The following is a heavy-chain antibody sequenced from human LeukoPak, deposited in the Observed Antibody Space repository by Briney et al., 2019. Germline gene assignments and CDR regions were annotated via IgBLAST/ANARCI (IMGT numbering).Heavy chain of an antibody. V-gene: IGHV4-4*02. CDR1: GGSISSSNW. Sequence: SGTLSLTCAVSGGSISSSNWWSWVRQPPGKGLEWIGEIYHSGSTNYNPSPKSRVTISVDKSKNQFSLKLSSVTAADTAVYYCERVNKPFIAAAGHFDYWGQGTLVTVSP. CDR3: ERVNKPFIAAAGHFDY. CDR2: IYHSGST. J-gene: IGHJ4*02. D-gene: IGHD6-13*01.